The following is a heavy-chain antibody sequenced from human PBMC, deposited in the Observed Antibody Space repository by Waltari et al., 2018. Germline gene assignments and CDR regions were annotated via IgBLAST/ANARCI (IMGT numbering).Heavy chain of an antibody. V-gene: IGHV1-46*01. J-gene: IGHJ4*02. D-gene: IGHD1-1*01. CDR2: INPSGGST. Sequence: QVQLVQSGAEVKKPGASVKVSCKASGYTFTSYYMPWVRQAPGQGLEWMGIINPSGGSTSYAQKFQGRVTMTRDTSTSTVYMELSSLRSEDTAVYYCARDGVGTTFDYWGQGTLVTVSS. CDR1: GYTFTSYY. CDR3: ARDGVGTTFDY.